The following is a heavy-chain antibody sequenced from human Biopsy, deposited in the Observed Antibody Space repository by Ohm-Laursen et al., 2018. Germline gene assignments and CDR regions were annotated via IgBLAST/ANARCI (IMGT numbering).Heavy chain of an antibody. V-gene: IGHV1-69*01. CDR3: AKRGVERGRPLAH. Sequence: GSSVKVSCKASGGTFSSFGISWVRQAPGQGLEWMGEINSMFGTTNYAQTFQGRVTITADESTSTAYMEVSSLRSEDTAVYYCAKRGVERGRPLAHWGQGTLVTVSS. J-gene: IGHJ4*02. D-gene: IGHD1-1*01. CDR1: GGTFSSFG. CDR2: INSMFGTT.